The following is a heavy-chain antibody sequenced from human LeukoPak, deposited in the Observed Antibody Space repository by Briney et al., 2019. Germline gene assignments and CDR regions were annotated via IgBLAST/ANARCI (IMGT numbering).Heavy chain of an antibody. D-gene: IGHD3-16*01. CDR2: IYIGGST. CDR1: GFTVSSNY. Sequence: PGGSLRLSCAASGFTVSSNYMSWVRQAPGKGLEWVSVIYIGGSTYYADSVKGRFTISRDNSKNTLYLQMNSLRAEDTAVYYCARDAGYDYVWGTPYFDYWGQGTLVTVSS. V-gene: IGHV3-66*02. CDR3: ARDAGYDYVWGTPYFDY. J-gene: IGHJ4*02.